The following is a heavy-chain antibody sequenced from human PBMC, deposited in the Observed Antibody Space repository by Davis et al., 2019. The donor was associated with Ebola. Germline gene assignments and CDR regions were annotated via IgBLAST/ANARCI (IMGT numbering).Heavy chain of an antibody. CDR3: ASGDGRGRSYDMDV. Sequence: MPGGSLRLSCAVYGGSFSGYYWSWIRQAPGKGLEWIGEIDHSGSTNYNPSLKSRLTISVDTSKNQFSLKLSSVTAADTAFYYCASGDGRGRSYDMDVWGQGTTVTVSS. CDR2: IDHSGST. D-gene: IGHD3/OR15-3a*01. CDR1: GGSFSGYY. J-gene: IGHJ6*03. V-gene: IGHV4-34*01.